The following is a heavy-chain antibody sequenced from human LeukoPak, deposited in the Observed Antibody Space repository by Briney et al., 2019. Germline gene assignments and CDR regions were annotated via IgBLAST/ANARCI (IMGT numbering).Heavy chain of an antibody. V-gene: IGHV1-2*02. J-gene: IGHJ6*03. CDR1: GYTFTGYY. CDR2: INPNSGGT. Sequence: EASVKVSCKASGYTFTGYYMHWVRQAPGQGLEWMGWINPNSGGTNYAQKFRGRVTMTRDTSISTAYMELSRLRSDDTAVYYCARCWPRGMNTPTYMDVWGKGTTVTVSS. CDR3: ARCWPRGMNTPTYMDV. D-gene: IGHD2-15*01.